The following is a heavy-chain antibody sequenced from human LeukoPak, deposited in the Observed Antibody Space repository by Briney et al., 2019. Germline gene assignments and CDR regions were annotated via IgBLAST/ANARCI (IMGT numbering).Heavy chain of an antibody. Sequence: GESLKISYKGSGYSFTSYWIGWVRQMPGKGLEWMGIIYPGDSDTRYSPSFQGQVTISADKSISTAYLQWSSLKASDTAMYYCARLGVTIFGVADSPDYWGQGTLVTVSS. CDR2: IYPGDSDT. CDR3: ARLGVTIFGVADSPDY. CDR1: GYSFTSYW. V-gene: IGHV5-51*01. D-gene: IGHD3-3*01. J-gene: IGHJ4*02.